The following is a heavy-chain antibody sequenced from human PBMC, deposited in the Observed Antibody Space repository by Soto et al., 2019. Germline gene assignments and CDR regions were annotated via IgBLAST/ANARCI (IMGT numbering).Heavy chain of an antibody. CDR3: ARGSGSYWWEFDY. V-gene: IGHV3-11*06. D-gene: IGHD3-10*01. CDR2: ISSSGNYA. J-gene: IGHJ4*02. CDR1: GFTFSDYY. Sequence: QVQLVESGGGLVKPAGSLRLSCAASGFTFSDYYMSWIRQAPGKGLEWISYISSSGNYADYADSMKGRFSISRDNAKNSLYLQVHSLRAEDTAVYYCARGSGSYWWEFDYWGQGTLVTVSS.